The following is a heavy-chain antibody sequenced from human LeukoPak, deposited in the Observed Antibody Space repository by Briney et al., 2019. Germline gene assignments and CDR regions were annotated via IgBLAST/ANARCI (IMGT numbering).Heavy chain of an antibody. CDR1: GGSFSGYY. V-gene: IGHV4-34*01. CDR3: ARDRYYGSGSYYNPRRGYFDY. J-gene: IGHJ4*02. D-gene: IGHD3-10*01. CDR2: INHSGST. Sequence: SETLSLTCAVYGGSFSGYYWSWIRQPPGKGLEWIGEINHSGSTYYNPSLKSRVTISVDTSKNQFSLKLSSVTAADTAVYYCARDRYYGSGSYYNPRRGYFDYWGQGTLVTVSS.